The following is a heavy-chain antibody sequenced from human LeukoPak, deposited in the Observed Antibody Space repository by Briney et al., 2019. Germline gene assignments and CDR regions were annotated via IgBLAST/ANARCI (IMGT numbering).Heavy chain of an antibody. D-gene: IGHD3-9*01. CDR3: ARSGYFDWTRNPPYYFDY. CDR1: GFTFTSYW. CDR2: IKQDGSDK. Sequence: GGSLRLSCAVSGFTFTSYWMSWVRQAPGKGLQWVANIKQDGSDKYYVDSVKGRFTISRDNAKNSLYLQMNSLRAEDTAVYYCARSGYFDWTRNPPYYFDYWGQGTLVTVSS. V-gene: IGHV3-7*01. J-gene: IGHJ4*02.